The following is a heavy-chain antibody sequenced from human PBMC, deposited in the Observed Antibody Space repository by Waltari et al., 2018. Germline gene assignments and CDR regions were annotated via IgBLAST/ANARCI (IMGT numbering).Heavy chain of an antibody. D-gene: IGHD2-21*01. CDR2: INHSGST. CDR1: GGSFSGYY. CDR3: ARSKVIVGGYCFDY. V-gene: IGHV4-34*01. J-gene: IGHJ4*02. Sequence: QVQLQQWGAGLLKPSETLSLTCAVYGGSFSGYYWSWIRQPPGKGLEWIGEINHSGSTNYNPSLKSRVTISVDTSKNQFSLKLSSVTAADTAVYYCARSKVIVGGYCFDYWGQGTLVTVSS.